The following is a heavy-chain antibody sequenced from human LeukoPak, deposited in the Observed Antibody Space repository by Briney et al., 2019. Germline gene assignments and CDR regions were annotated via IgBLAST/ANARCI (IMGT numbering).Heavy chain of an antibody. Sequence: ASVEVSCKASGYTFTSYAMHWVRQAPGQRLEWMGWINAGNGNTKYSQKFQGRVTITRDTSASTAYMELSSLRSEDTAVYYCARDYDDYGDYEIDYWGQGTLVTVSS. J-gene: IGHJ4*02. D-gene: IGHD4-17*01. CDR3: ARDYDDYGDYEIDY. CDR2: INAGNGNT. V-gene: IGHV1-3*01. CDR1: GYTFTSYA.